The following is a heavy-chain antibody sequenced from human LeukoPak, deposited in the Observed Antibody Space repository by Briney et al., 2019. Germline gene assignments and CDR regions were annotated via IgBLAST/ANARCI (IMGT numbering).Heavy chain of an antibody. CDR2: INPNSGGT. V-gene: IGHV1-2*02. J-gene: IGHJ4*02. D-gene: IGHD3-10*01. CDR3: ARDCYGSGSYYTRPDY. CDR1: GYTFTGYY. Sequence: SVKVSCKASGYTFTGYYMHWVRQAPGQGLEWMGWINPNSGGTNYAQKFQGRVTMTRDTSISTAYMELSRLRSDDTAVYYCARDCYGSGSYYTRPDYWGQGTLVTVSS.